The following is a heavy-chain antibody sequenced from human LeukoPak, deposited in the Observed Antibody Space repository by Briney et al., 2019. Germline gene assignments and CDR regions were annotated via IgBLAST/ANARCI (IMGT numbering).Heavy chain of an antibody. CDR1: GFTFSNYG. CDR3: ARDKNGPEP. V-gene: IGHV3-30*02. J-gene: IGHJ4*02. D-gene: IGHD1-14*01. Sequence: GGSLRLSCAAPGFTFSNYGMHWVRQAPGKGLEWVALIWYDGSNKYYAYPVKGRFTISRDNSKNTLYLQRNSLRAEDTAVYYCARDKNGPEPWGQGTLVTVSS. CDR2: IWYDGSNK.